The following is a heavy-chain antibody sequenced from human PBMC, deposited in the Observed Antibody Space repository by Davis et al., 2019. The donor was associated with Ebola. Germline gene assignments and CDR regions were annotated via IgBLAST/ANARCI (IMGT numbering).Heavy chain of an antibody. V-gene: IGHV1-24*01. Sequence: AASVKVSCKASGGTFNSYAISWVRQAPGKGLEWMGGFDPEDGETIYAQKFQGRVTMTEDTSTDTAYMELSSLRSEDTAVYYCATDGIAAADDYGMDVWGQGTTVTVSS. CDR2: FDPEDGET. D-gene: IGHD6-13*01. CDR3: ATDGIAAADDYGMDV. J-gene: IGHJ6*02. CDR1: GGTFNSYA.